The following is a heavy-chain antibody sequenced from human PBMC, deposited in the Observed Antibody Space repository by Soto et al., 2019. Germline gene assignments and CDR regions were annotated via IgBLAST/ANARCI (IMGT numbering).Heavy chain of an antibody. V-gene: IGHV3-43D*04. J-gene: IGHJ6*02. Sequence: GGSLRLSCAASGFTFDDYAMHWVRQAPGKGLEWVSLISWDGGSTYYADSVKGRFTISRDNSKNSLYLQMNSLRAEDTALYYCAKDMGLLHDLADGMDVWGQGTTVTVS. CDR2: ISWDGGST. CDR1: GFTFDDYA. D-gene: IGHD3-3*01. CDR3: AKDMGLLHDLADGMDV.